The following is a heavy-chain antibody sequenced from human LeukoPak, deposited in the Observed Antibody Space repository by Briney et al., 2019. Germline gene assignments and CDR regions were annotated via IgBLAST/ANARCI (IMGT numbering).Heavy chain of an antibody. CDR1: GGSFSGYY. V-gene: IGHV4-34*01. CDR3: ARGVGYCSGGSCYPPRY. CDR2: TNHSGST. Sequence: KPSETLSLTCAVYGGSFSGYYWSWIRQPPGKGLEWIGETNHSGSTNYNPSLKSRVTISVDTSKNQFSLKLSSVIAADTAVYYCARGVGYCSGGSCYPPRYWGQGTLVTVSS. D-gene: IGHD2-15*01. J-gene: IGHJ4*02.